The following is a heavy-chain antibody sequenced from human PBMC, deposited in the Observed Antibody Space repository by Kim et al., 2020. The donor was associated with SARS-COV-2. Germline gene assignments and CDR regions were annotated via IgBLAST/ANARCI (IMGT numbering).Heavy chain of an antibody. J-gene: IGHJ4*02. CDR2: INQDGSEK. V-gene: IGHV3-7*01. Sequence: GGSLRLSCTVSGFTFNTYRMTWVRQAPGRGLEWVANINQDGSEKFYVDSVKGRFTISRDNARNSLYLQMDSLRAEDTAVYYCVAGGAYLGVWGQGTLATV. CDR1: GFTFNTYR. CDR3: VAGGAYLGV. D-gene: IGHD2-21*01.